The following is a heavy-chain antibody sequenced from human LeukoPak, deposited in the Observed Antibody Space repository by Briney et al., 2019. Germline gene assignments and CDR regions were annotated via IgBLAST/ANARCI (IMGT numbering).Heavy chain of an antibody. D-gene: IGHD6-19*01. V-gene: IGHV4-59*01. CDR3: ARTVAGYYFDY. CDR1: GGSISSYY. CDR2: IYYSRST. J-gene: IGHJ4*02. Sequence: SETLSLTCTVSGGSISSYYWSWIRQPPGKGLEWIGYIYYSRSTSYSPSLKSRVTMSVDTSKNQFSLKLGSVIAADTAVYYCARTVAGYYFDYWGQGTLVTVSS.